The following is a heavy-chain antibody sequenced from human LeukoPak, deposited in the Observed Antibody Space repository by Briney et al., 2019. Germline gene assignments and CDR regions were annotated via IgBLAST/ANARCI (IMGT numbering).Heavy chain of an antibody. Sequence: GGSLRLSCAASGFTFSSYDTHWVRQVRGKGLEWVSAITTAGDTFYPGSVKGRFTTSRENAKNSFYLQMNSLRAGDTAVYYCARVRRDSSGWYHVDYWGQGTLVTVSS. D-gene: IGHD6-19*01. J-gene: IGHJ4*02. CDR1: GFTFSSYD. V-gene: IGHV3-13*01. CDR3: ARVRRDSSGWYHVDY. CDR2: ITTAGDT.